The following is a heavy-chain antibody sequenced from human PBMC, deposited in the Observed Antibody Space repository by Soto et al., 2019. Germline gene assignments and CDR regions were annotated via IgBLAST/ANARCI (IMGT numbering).Heavy chain of an antibody. CDR1: GFTFSSYA. CDR3: ASLRLVIVVVPVVMSAGTAGRFDL. J-gene: IGHJ4*02. V-gene: IGHV3-30*04. D-gene: IGHD1-1*01. Sequence: GGSLRLSCAASGFTFSSYAMHWVRQAPGKGLEWVAVLSYDGSNDYYTDSVKGRFTISRDNSKNTLYLQMNNLRVEDTAVYYCASLRLVIVVVPVVMSAGTAGRFDLWGQGTLVTVSS. CDR2: LSYDGSND.